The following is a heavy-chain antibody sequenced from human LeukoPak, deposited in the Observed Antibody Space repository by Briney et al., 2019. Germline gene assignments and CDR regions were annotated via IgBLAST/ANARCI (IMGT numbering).Heavy chain of an antibody. D-gene: IGHD3-22*01. J-gene: IGHJ3*02. CDR3: ASLIVATDLGVDAFDI. V-gene: IGHV3-66*01. Sequence: GRSLRLSCVASGFTVSSKYMTWVRQTPGKGLEWVSVMYSGGSTFYADSVEGRFTISRDNSKNTLYLQMNSLRAEDTAVYYCASLIVATDLGVDAFDIWGQGTMVSVSS. CDR1: GFTVSSKY. CDR2: MYSGGST.